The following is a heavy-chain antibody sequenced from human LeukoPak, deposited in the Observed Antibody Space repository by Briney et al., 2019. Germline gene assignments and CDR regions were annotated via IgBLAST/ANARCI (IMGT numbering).Heavy chain of an antibody. CDR2: IKQDGSEK. CDR3: AKGGDVSMIVVASSTDYYYMDV. Sequence: PGGSLRLSCAASGFTFSSYWMSWVRQAPGKGLEWVANIKQDGSEKYYVDSVKGRFTISRDNAKNSLYLQMNSLRAEDTAVYYCAKGGDVSMIVVASSTDYYYMDVWGKGTTVTVSS. CDR1: GFTFSSYW. V-gene: IGHV3-7*01. D-gene: IGHD3-22*01. J-gene: IGHJ6*03.